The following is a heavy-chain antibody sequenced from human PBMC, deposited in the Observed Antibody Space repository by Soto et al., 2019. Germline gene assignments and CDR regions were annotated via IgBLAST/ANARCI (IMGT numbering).Heavy chain of an antibody. Sequence: PGGSLRLSCAASGFTFSSYGMHWVRQAPGKGLEWVAVIWYDGSNKYYADSVKGRFTISRDNSKNTLYLQMNSLRAEDTAVYYCARAHSPYDSSGAYFDYWGQGTLVTVSS. CDR3: ARAHSPYDSSGAYFDY. CDR2: IWYDGSNK. J-gene: IGHJ4*02. D-gene: IGHD3-22*01. CDR1: GFTFSSYG. V-gene: IGHV3-33*01.